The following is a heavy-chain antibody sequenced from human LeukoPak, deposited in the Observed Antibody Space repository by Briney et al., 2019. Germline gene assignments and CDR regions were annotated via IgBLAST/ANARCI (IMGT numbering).Heavy chain of an antibody. CDR2: ISSSGSTI. J-gene: IGHJ5*02. Sequence: GGSLRLSCAASGFTFSSYEMNWVRQAPGKGLEWVSYISSSGSTIYYADSVKGRFTISRDNAKNSLYLQMNSLRAEDTAVYYCASLWFGDPSWFDPWGQGTLVTVSS. D-gene: IGHD3-10*01. CDR3: ASLWFGDPSWFDP. CDR1: GFTFSSYE. V-gene: IGHV3-48*03.